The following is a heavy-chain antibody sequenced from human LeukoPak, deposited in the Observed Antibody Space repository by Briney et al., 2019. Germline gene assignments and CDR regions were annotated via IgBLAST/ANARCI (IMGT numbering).Heavy chain of an antibody. CDR1: GYTFTDYY. CDR2: INPNSGGT. D-gene: IGHD3-22*01. J-gene: IGHJ4*02. V-gene: IGHV1-2*02. CDR3: ARASYYYDSSGYHGYYFDY. Sequence: ASVKVSCKASGYTFTDYYMHWVRRAPGQGLEWMGWINPNSGGTNYAEKVQGRVTMTRDTSISTAYLQLSRLRSEDTAVYYCARASYYYDSSGYHGYYFDYRGKGTLVTVSS.